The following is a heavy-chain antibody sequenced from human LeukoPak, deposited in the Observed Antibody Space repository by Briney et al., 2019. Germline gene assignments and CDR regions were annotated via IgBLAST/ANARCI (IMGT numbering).Heavy chain of an antibody. CDR2: INSDGIST. D-gene: IGHD5-12*01. J-gene: IGHJ3*02. V-gene: IGHV3-74*01. Sequence: GGSLRLSCAASGFTFSSYWMHWVRQAPGKGLVWVSRINSDGISTSYADSVKGRFTISRDNAKNTLYLQMNSLRAEDTAVFYFARGSGYGVFDIRGQGTMVTVSS. CDR1: GFTFSSYW. CDR3: ARGSGYGVFDI.